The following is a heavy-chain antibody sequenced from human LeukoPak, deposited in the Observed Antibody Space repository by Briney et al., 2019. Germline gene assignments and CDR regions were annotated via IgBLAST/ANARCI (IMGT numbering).Heavy chain of an antibody. Sequence: GGSLRLSCAASGFTFSSSGMHWVRQAPGKGLEWVAVISYDGSNKYYADSVKGRFTFSRDNSKNTLYLQMDSLRAEDTAVYYCAKEYCSNSVCHSLDYWGQGTLVTVSS. CDR1: GFTFSSSG. CDR3: AKEYCSNSVCHSLDY. J-gene: IGHJ4*02. CDR2: ISYDGSNK. V-gene: IGHV3-30*18. D-gene: IGHD2-8*01.